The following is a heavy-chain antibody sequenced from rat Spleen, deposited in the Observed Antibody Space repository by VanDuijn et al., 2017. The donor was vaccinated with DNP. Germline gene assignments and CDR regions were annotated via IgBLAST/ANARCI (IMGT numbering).Heavy chain of an antibody. V-gene: IGHV5S13*01. J-gene: IGHJ3*01. CDR3: ATHGTFVY. Sequence: EVKLVESGGGLVQPGRSLKLSCEVSRFTISDYGMAWVRQAPTKGLEWVASISAGGGNSNYRDSVKGRFTISRDNARNTLYLQMDSLRSEDTATYYCATHGTFVYWG. CDR1: RFTISDYG. CDR2: ISAGGGNS. D-gene: IGHD5-1*01.